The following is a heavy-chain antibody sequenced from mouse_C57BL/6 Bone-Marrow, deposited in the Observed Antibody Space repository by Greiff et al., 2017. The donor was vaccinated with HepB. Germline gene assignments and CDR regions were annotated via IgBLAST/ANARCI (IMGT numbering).Heavy chain of an antibody. J-gene: IGHJ2*01. Sequence: EVKVVESGGGLVQSGRSLRLSCATSGFTFSDFYMEWVRQAPGKGLEWIAASRNKANDYTTEYSASVKGRFIVSRDTSQSILYLQMNALRAEDTAIYYCARDAEGNYVVYWGQGTTLTVSS. V-gene: IGHV7-1*01. CDR1: GFTFSDFY. CDR2: SRNKANDYTT. CDR3: ARDAEGNYVVY.